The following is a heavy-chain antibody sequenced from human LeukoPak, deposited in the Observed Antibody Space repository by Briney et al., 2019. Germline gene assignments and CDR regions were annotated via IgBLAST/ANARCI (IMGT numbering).Heavy chain of an antibody. D-gene: IGHD4-17*01. CDR3: ARAAGYGDYRSFDY. CDR1: RFTFSSYS. J-gene: IGHJ4*02. Sequence: GGSLRLSCAASRFTFSSYSMNWVRHAPGKGLEWVSSISSSSDYIYYADSVKGRFTISRDNAKNSLSLQMNSLRAEDTAVYYCARAAGYGDYRSFDYWGQGTLVTVSS. V-gene: IGHV3-21*01. CDR2: ISSSSDYI.